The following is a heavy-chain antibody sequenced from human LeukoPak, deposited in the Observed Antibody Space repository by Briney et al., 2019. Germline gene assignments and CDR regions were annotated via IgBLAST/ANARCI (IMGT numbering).Heavy chain of an antibody. CDR3: ARARLGLIDY. D-gene: IGHD3-16*01. CDR1: GYTFTSYY. V-gene: IGHV1-46*01. CDR2: INPSGGST. J-gene: IGHJ4*02. Sequence: ASVKVSCKASGYTFTSYYMHWVRQAPGQGLEWMGIINPSGGSTSYAQKFQGRVTMTRNTSISTAYMELSSLRSEDTAVYYCARARLGLIDYWGQGTLVTVSS.